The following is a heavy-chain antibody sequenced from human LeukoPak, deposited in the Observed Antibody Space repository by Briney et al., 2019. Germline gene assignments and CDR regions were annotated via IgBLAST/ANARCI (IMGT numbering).Heavy chain of an antibody. CDR1: GFTFSSYW. Sequence: PGGSLRLSCAASGFTFSSYWMHWVRQAPGKGLVWVSRINSDGSSTSYADSVKGRFTISRDNSKNTLYLQMNSLRAEDTAVYYCAKDPSSSWFGDYFDYWGQGTLVTVSS. V-gene: IGHV3-74*01. J-gene: IGHJ4*02. D-gene: IGHD6-13*01. CDR3: AKDPSSSWFGDYFDY. CDR2: INSDGSST.